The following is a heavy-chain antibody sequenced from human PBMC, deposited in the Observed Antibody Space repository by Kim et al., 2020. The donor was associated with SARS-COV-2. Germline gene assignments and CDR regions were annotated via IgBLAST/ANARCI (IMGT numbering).Heavy chain of an antibody. D-gene: IGHD2-21*01. J-gene: IGHJ4*02. V-gene: IGHV3-15*01. CDR3: TTVACGGDCYSWSNY. CDR1: GFTFTNAW. Sequence: GGSLRLSCAASGFTFTNAWMSWVRQVPGQGLEWVGRIKSKTDGGTTNYTAPVKGRFTISRDDSKNTLYLQMNSLQTEDTAVYYCTTVACGGDCYSWSNYWSQGTLVTVST. CDR2: IKSKTDGGTT.